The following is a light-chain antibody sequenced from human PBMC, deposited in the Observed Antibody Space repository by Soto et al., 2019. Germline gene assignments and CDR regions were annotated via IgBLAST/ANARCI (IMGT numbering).Light chain of an antibody. V-gene: IGLV2-14*01. CDR2: EVS. CDR3: NSYASISTLYV. CDR1: SSDVGGYNY. Sequence: QSALTQPASVSGSPGQSITLSCTGTSSDVGGYNYVSWYQHHPGKAPKLMIYEVSNRPSGISDRFSGSTSGNTASLTISGLPAEDEAEYYCNSYASISTLYVFGTGTKLTVL. J-gene: IGLJ1*01.